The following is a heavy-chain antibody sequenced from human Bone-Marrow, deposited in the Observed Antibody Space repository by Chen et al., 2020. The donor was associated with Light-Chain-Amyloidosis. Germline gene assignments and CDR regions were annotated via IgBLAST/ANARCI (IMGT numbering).Heavy chain of an antibody. CDR1: GYTFPNYW. CDR2: IYPDDSDA. CDR3: ARRRDGYNFDY. V-gene: IGHV5-51*01. J-gene: IGHJ4*02. D-gene: IGHD5-12*01. Sequence: KPGESLKISCKGSGYTFPNYWIGWVRQMPGKGLGWMGVIYPDDSDARYSPSFEGQVTISADKSITTAYLQWRSLKASDTAMYYCARRRDGYNFDYWGQGTLVTVSS.